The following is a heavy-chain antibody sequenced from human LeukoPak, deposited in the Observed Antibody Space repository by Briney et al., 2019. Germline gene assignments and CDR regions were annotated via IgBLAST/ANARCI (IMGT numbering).Heavy chain of an antibody. Sequence: ASVKVSCKASGYTFTIYDINWVRQATGQGLEWMGWMNPNSGNTGYAQKFQGRVTITRNTSISTAYMELSSLRSEDTAVYYCARAPATNEWRCMDYWGQGTLVTVYS. CDR2: MNPNSGNT. D-gene: IGHD2-8*02. CDR3: ARAPATNEWRCMDY. CDR1: GYTFTIYD. J-gene: IGHJ4*02. V-gene: IGHV1-8*03.